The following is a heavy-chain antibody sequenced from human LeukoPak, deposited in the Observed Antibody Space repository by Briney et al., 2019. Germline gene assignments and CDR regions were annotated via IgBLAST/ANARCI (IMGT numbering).Heavy chain of an antibody. CDR1: GFTFSSYA. CDR2: ISGSGGST. D-gene: IGHD3-3*01. J-gene: IGHJ4*02. Sequence: TGGSLRLSCAASGFTFSSYAMSWVRQAPGKGLEWVSAISGSGGSTYYADSVKGRFTISRDNSKNTLYLQMNGLRAEDTAVYYCAKIPGFWSGYSFDYWGQGTLVTVSS. V-gene: IGHV3-23*01. CDR3: AKIPGFWSGYSFDY.